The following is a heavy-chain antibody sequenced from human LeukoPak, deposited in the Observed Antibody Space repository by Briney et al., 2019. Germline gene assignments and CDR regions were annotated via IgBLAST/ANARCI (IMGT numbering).Heavy chain of an antibody. V-gene: IGHV4-59*01. J-gene: IGHJ2*01. CDR2: IYYSGSA. CDR3: ARDLHSIVVGSWYFDL. CDR1: GGSISNYY. D-gene: IGHD3-22*01. Sequence: PSETLSLTCTVSGGSISNYYWSWIRQPPGRGLGWIGYIYYSGSANYNPSLKSRVTISLDTSKNQFSLNMSSVTAADTAVYYCARDLHSIVVGSWYFDLWGRGTLVTVSS.